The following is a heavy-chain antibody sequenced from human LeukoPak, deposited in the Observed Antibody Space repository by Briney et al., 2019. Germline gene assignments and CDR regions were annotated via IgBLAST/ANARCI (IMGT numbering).Heavy chain of an antibody. J-gene: IGHJ4*02. V-gene: IGHV4-59*08. CDR1: GGSVSSNY. CDR2: IYHSGYA. D-gene: IGHD4-17*01. CDR3: ARHNIASDGARLFDF. Sequence: SESLSLTCSVSGGSVSSNYWAWLRQPPGKGPEWIGYIYHSGYAKYNPSFKSRVTMSVDTSKSQFSLQLTSVTAADTAVYYCARHNIASDGARLFDFWGRGTLVAVSS.